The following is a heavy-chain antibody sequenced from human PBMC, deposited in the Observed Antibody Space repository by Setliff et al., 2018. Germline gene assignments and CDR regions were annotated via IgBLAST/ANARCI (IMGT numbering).Heavy chain of an antibody. CDR1: GGFIYDHY. V-gene: IGHV4-4*07. CDR3: TRERYFDWFFEY. J-gene: IGHJ4*02. Sequence: PSETLSLTCTVSGGFIYDHYWTWIRQPAGKGLQWIGRVYSDGETDYSPSLKSRVTISVDKSNNQFSLKLSSVTAADTAVYYCTRERYFDWFFEYWGQGTLVTVSS. D-gene: IGHD3-9*01. CDR2: VYSDGET.